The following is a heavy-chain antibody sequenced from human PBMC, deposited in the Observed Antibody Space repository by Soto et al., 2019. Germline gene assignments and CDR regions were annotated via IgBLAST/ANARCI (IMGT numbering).Heavy chain of an antibody. Sequence: GGSVRLSCAASGFTFSMQWMSWVRQAPGKGLEWVANINPDGSKTSYVDSVKGRFTISRDNGKSSLYLQMNNLRVEDTAMYYCARAAFWGQGTLVTVSS. J-gene: IGHJ4*02. CDR2: INPDGSKT. CDR3: ARAAF. CDR1: GFTFSMQW. V-gene: IGHV3-7*01.